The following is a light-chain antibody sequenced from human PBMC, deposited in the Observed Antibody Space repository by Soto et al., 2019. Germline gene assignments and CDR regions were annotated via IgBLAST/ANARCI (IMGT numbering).Light chain of an antibody. Sequence: IRVTQSPSSLSASTGDRVTITCRASQGISSYLAWYQQKPGKAPKLLIYAASTLQSGVPSRFSGSGSGTDFTLTISCLQSEDFATYYCQQYYSYPFTFGPGTKVDI. CDR1: QGISSY. CDR3: QQYYSYPFT. J-gene: IGKJ3*01. CDR2: AAS. V-gene: IGKV1-8*01.